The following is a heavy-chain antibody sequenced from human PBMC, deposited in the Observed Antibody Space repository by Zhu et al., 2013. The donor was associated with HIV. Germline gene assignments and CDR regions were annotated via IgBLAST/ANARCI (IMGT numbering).Heavy chain of an antibody. D-gene: IGHD3-3*01. CDR3: ASNGLPTDNGFLEWLSWFDP. V-gene: IGHV1-2*02. CDR2: INPNSGGT. Sequence: QVQLVQSGAEVREPGSSVKVSCKASGYTFIGYYMHWVRQAPGQGLEWMGWINPNSGGTNYAQKFQGRVSMTRDTSINTAYMELSRLRSDDTAVYYCASNGLPTDNGFLEWLSWFDPWGQGTLVTVSS. CDR1: GYTFIGYY. J-gene: IGHJ5*02.